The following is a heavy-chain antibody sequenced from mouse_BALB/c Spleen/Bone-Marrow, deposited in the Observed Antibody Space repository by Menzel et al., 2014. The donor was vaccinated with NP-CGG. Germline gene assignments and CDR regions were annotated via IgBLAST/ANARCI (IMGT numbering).Heavy chain of an antibody. J-gene: IGHJ1*01. Sequence: EVQLQQSGGGLVHPGGSLKLSCAASGFDFSSYWMSWVRQAPGKGLEWIGEINPDSSTINYTPSLKDKFIISRDNAKSTLYLQMSKVRSEDTALYYCARLNYYGNLFVWGAGTTVTVSS. CDR2: INPDSSTI. CDR1: GFDFSSYW. D-gene: IGHD1-1*01. CDR3: ARLNYYGNLFV. V-gene: IGHV4-1*02.